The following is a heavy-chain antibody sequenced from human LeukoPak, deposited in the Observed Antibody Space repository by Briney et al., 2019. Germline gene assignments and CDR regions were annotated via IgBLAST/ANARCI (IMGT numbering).Heavy chain of an antibody. CDR3: ARQGTAGRYINNWFDP. J-gene: IGHJ5*02. CDR2: IYYTGST. V-gene: IGHV4-59*08. D-gene: IGHD6-13*01. CDR1: GGSINGYY. Sequence: SETLSLTCTVSGGSINGYYWSWIRQPPGKGLEWNGYIYYTGSTNYNPSLKSRLTISVDTSKSHFSLKLSSVTAADTAVYYCARQGTAGRYINNWFDPWGQGTLVTVSS.